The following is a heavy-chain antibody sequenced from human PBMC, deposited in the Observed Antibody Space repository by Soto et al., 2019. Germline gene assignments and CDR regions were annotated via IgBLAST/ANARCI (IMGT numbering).Heavy chain of an antibody. D-gene: IGHD2-15*01. CDR3: ARPIIGYCSGGSCYSGPFDY. Sequence: ASVKVSCKASGYTFTSYAMHWVLQAPGQRLEWMGWINAGNGNTKYSQKFQGRVTITRDTSASTAYMELSSLRSEDTAVYYCARPIIGYCSGGSCYSGPFDYWGQGTLVTVSS. V-gene: IGHV1-3*01. J-gene: IGHJ4*02. CDR1: GYTFTSYA. CDR2: INAGNGNT.